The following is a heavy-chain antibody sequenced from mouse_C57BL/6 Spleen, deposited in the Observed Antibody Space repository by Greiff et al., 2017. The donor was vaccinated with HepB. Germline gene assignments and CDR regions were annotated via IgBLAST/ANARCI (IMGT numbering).Heavy chain of an antibody. J-gene: IGHJ2*01. Sequence: VQLQQPGAELVRPGSSVKLSCKASGYTFTSYWMHWVKQRPRQGLEWIGNIDPSDSETHYNQKFKDKATLTVDKSSSTAYMQLSSLTSEDSAVYYCAREGQYYLDYWGQGTTLTVSS. V-gene: IGHV1-52*01. D-gene: IGHD3-3*01. CDR2: IDPSDSET. CDR3: AREGQYYLDY. CDR1: GYTFTSYW.